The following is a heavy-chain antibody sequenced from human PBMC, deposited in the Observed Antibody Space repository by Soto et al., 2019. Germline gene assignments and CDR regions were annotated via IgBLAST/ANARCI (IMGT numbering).Heavy chain of an antibody. CDR2: IYYSAST. J-gene: IGHJ4*01. CDR1: GGSISSGDYY. V-gene: IGHV4-30-4*01. D-gene: IGHD6-13*01. Sequence: SETLSLTCTVSGGSISSGDYYWSRIRQPTGKGLEWIGYIYYSASTYYNPSLKSRVTISVDTTKNQFSLKLSSVTAADTAVYHWARTPPIAAAGLYYFDYWGRGTLVAVSS. CDR3: ARTPPIAAAGLYYFDY.